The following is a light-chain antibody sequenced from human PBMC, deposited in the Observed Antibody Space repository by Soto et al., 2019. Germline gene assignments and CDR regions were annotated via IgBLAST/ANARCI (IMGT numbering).Light chain of an antibody. CDR3: TSYTSSSTSV. CDR1: SSDVGGYNY. V-gene: IGLV2-14*01. J-gene: IGLJ1*01. CDR2: DVS. Sequence: QSALTQPASVSGSPGQSITISCTGTSSDVGGYNYVSWYQQHPGKAPKLMIYDVSSRPSGVSDRFSGSKSGNTASLTISGLRAVFLAVYYRTSYTSSSTSVFGTAPNVTVL.